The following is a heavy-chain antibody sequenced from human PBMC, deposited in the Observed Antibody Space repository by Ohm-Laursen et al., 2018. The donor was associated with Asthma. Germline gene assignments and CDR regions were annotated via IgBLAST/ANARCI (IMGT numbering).Heavy chain of an antibody. J-gene: IGHJ4*02. CDR1: GFTFRSYA. Sequence: SLRLSCSASGFTFRSYAMHWVRQAPGKGLEWVAVGGSYYDGGLKYYADSVNGRFTVSRDDSKNTLYLQMNSLRPDDTAVYYCARDVLEWYLPAFDFWGQGTLVTVSS. CDR2: GGSYYDGGLK. CDR3: ARDVLEWYLPAFDF. D-gene: IGHD3-3*01. V-gene: IGHV3-30-3*01.